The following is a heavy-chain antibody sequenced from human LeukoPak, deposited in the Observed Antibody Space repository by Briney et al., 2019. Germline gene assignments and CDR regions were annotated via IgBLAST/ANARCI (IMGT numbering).Heavy chain of an antibody. CDR2: IYTSGST. Sequence: SETLSLTCAVSGGSISSYYWSWIRQPPGKGLEWIGYIYTSGSTNYNPSLKSRVTMSVDTSKNQFSLKPSSVTAADTAVYYCARVVVVPAASWFDPWGQGTLVTVSS. CDR3: ARVVVVPAASWFDP. CDR1: GGSISSYY. D-gene: IGHD2-2*01. J-gene: IGHJ5*02. V-gene: IGHV4-4*09.